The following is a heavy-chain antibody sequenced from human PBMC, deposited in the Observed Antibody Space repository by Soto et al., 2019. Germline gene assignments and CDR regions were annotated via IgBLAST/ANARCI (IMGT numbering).Heavy chain of an antibody. CDR1: GGSISSSSYY. CDR3: ARRSIAVAGEVFDY. Sequence: PSETLSLTCTVSGGSISSSSYYWGWIRQPPGKGLEWIGSIYYSGSTYYNPSLKSRVTISVDTSKNQFSLKLSSVTAADTAVYYCARRSIAVAGEVFDYWGQGNLVTVSS. J-gene: IGHJ4*02. CDR2: IYYSGST. D-gene: IGHD6-19*01. V-gene: IGHV4-39*01.